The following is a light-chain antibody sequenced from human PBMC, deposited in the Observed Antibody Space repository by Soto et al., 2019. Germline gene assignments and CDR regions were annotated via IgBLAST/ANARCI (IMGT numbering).Light chain of an antibody. V-gene: IGLV2-14*01. CDR3: SSFTSSPNV. J-gene: IGLJ1*01. Sequence: QSALTQPASVSGSPGQSITISCTGTSSDVGGYKYVSWYQQHPGKAPKLIIYEVSNRPSGVSNRFSGSKSGNTASLTISGLQAEDEGDYYCSSFTSSPNVFGPGTQLTVL. CDR2: EVS. CDR1: SSDVGGYKY.